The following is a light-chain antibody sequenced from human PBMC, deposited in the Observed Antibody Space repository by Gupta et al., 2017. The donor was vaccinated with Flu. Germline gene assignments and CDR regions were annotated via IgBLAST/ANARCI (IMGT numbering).Light chain of an antibody. J-gene: IGKJ3*01. CDR1: QSVDSN. CDR3: QQYDNWPPKVT. CDR2: RAS. Sequence: EIVXTQSPXTLPVSXGERATLSCRASQSVDSNLAWYQQKPGQAPRLLIYRASTRATGIPARFSGSGSGTEFALTISSLQSEDFAVYYCQQYDNWPPKVTFGPGTKVDIK. V-gene: IGKV3-15*01.